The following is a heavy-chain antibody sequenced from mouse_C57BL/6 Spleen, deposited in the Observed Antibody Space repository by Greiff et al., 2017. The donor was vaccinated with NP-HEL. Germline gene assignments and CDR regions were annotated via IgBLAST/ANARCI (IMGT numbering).Heavy chain of an antibody. CDR1: GYSFTDYN. J-gene: IGHJ4*01. CDR3: ALIYYDYDDYAMDY. D-gene: IGHD2-4*01. V-gene: IGHV1-39*01. Sequence: EVHLVESGPELVKPGASVKISCKASGYSFTDYNMNWVKQSNGKSLEWIGVINPNYGTTSYNQKFKGKATLTVDQSSSTAYMQLNSLTSEDSAVYYCALIYYDYDDYAMDYWGQGTSVTVSS. CDR2: INPNYGTT.